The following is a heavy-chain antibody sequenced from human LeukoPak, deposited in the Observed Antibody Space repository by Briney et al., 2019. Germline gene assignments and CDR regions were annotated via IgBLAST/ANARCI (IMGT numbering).Heavy chain of an antibody. CDR2: IRYDGRNK. V-gene: IGHV3-30*02. CDR1: GFTFSSYG. J-gene: IGHJ6*03. CDR3: AKVSGSSPRYYYMDV. D-gene: IGHD6-6*01. Sequence: GGSLRLSCAASGFTFSSYGMHWVRQSPGKGLEWVAFIRYDGRNKYYADSVKGRFTISRDNSKNTLYLQMKSPRSEDTAVYYCAKVSGSSPRYYYMDVWGKGTTVTVSS.